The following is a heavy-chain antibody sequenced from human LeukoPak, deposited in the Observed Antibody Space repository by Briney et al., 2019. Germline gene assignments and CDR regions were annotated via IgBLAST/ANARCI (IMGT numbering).Heavy chain of an antibody. CDR2: ISGNSVTI. V-gene: IGHV3-23*01. D-gene: IGHD1-26*01. Sequence: GGSLRLSCTASGSTFSTYPLTWVRQAPGQGLEWVSAISGNSVTIYYADSVKGRFTISRDNSKNTLYLQMYSLRAEDTAVYYCAKILSGTYSFDLWGQGTLVTVSS. J-gene: IGHJ4*02. CDR1: GSTFSTYP. CDR3: AKILSGTYSFDL.